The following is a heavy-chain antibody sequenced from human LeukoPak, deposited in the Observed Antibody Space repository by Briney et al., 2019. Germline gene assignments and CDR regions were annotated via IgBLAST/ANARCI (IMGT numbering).Heavy chain of an antibody. V-gene: IGHV4-59*01. J-gene: IGHJ4*02. CDR2: IYHSGST. CDR3: ATGYSSTWYYFDY. CDR1: GDSISSYS. D-gene: IGHD6-13*01. Sequence: SETLSLTCTVSGDSISSYSWSWIRQPPGKRLEWIGYIYHSGSTNYNPSLKSRVTISPDTSKDQFSLKLASVTAADTAVYYCATGYSSTWYYFDYWGQGTLVTVSS.